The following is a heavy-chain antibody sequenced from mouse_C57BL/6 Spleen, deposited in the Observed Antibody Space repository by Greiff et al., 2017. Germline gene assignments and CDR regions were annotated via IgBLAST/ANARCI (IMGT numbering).Heavy chain of an antibody. J-gene: IGHJ3*01. CDR3: AREGYYDYDWFAY. V-gene: IGHV1-22*01. CDR2: INPNNGGT. Sequence: EVQLQQSGPELVKPGASVKMSCKASGYTFTDYNMHWVKQSHGKSLEWIGYINPNNGGTSYNQKFKGKATLTVNKSSSTAYMELRSLTSEDSAVYYCAREGYYDYDWFAYWGQGTLVTVSA. D-gene: IGHD2-4*01. CDR1: GYTFTDYN.